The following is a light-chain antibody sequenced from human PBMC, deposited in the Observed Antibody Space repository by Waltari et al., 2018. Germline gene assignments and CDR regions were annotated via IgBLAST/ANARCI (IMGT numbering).Light chain of an antibody. CDR3: QQYYTTPCT. J-gene: IGKJ2*02. CDR1: PSVLSSTNSNNY. Sequence: DIVLTQSPDSLALSLGERATLSCRSSPSVLSSTNSNNYLAWDQQRPGQPPKLRFYWASTRVSGVPDRFDGSGSGTDVTLTISSLQAEDLAVYDCQQYYTTPCTFGQGTRLEIK. CDR2: WAS. V-gene: IGKV4-1*01.